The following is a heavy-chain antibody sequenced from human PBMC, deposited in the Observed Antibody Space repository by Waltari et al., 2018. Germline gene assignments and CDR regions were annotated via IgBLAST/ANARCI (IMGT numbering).Heavy chain of an antibody. V-gene: IGHV4-34*01. CDR3: ARVEYDSSGYYYNY. J-gene: IGHJ4*02. CDR2: INHSGST. Sequence: QVQLQQWGAGLLKPSETLSLTCAVYGGSFSGYYWSWIRQPPGKGLEGIGEINHSGSTNYNPSLKSRVTISVDTSKNQFSLKLSSVTAADTAVYYCARVEYDSSGYYYNYWGQGTLVTVSS. CDR1: GGSFSGYY. D-gene: IGHD3-22*01.